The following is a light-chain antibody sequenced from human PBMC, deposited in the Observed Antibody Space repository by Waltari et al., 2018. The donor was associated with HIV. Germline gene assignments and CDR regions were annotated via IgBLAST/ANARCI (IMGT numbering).Light chain of an antibody. CDR1: RNDIGFYKL. V-gene: IGLV2-14*01. CDR3: SSYANSYTLV. CDR2: GFD. Sequence: QSALTQPASVSGSSGQPVTISCTGTRNDIGFYKLVPWYRQHPGEAPQLLIYGFDARPFGVSDRFSGSKSGNTASLTISTLQPEDEADYYCSSYANSYTLVFGGGTKLTVL. J-gene: IGLJ3*02.